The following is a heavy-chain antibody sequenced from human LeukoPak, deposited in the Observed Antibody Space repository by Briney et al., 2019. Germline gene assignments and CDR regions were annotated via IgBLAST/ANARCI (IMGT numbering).Heavy chain of an antibody. CDR3: TKDRRQWVVPYFDS. D-gene: IGHD6-19*01. Sequence: GGSLRLSCAASGFTFSTYAMSWVRHTPGKGLEWVSGISSGGNTQYTDSVKGRFTVSRDNSKNTLHLQMDSLRAEDTAIYYCTKDRRQWVVPYFDSWGQGSVVTVSS. V-gene: IGHV3-23*01. CDR1: GFTFSTYA. CDR2: ISSGGNT. J-gene: IGHJ4*02.